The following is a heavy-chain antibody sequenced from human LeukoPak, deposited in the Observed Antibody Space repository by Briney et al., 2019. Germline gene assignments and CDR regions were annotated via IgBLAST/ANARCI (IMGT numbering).Heavy chain of an antibody. CDR3: ARGAHDYYGSGSYFV. Sequence: GASVKVSCKASGYTITSYDINWVRQATGQGLEWMGWMNPNSGNTGYAQKFQGRVTMTRNTSISTAYMELSSLRSEDTAVYYCARGAHDYYGSGSYFVWGQGTTVTVSS. CDR1: GYTITSYD. D-gene: IGHD3-10*01. CDR2: MNPNSGNT. V-gene: IGHV1-8*01. J-gene: IGHJ6*02.